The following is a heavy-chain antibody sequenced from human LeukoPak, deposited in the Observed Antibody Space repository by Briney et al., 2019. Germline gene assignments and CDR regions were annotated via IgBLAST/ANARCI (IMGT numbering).Heavy chain of an antibody. J-gene: IGHJ4*02. Sequence: ASVKVSCKASGYTFTTYDINWVRQATGQGLEWMGWMNPNSGNTGYAQKFKGRVTMTRNTYISTAFMELSGLKSEDTAVYFCARRNTAMVAGLDYWGQGSLVTVSS. D-gene: IGHD5-18*01. CDR3: ARRNTAMVAGLDY. CDR2: MNPNSGNT. V-gene: IGHV1-8*01. CDR1: GYTFTTYD.